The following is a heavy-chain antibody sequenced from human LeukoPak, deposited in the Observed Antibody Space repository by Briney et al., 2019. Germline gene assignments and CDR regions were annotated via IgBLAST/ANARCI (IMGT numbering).Heavy chain of an antibody. Sequence: ASVEDSCKASGYTFTSYDINWVRQATGQGLEWMGWMNPNSGNTGYAQKFQGRVAITRNTSISTAYMELSSLRSEDTAVYYCAILLAAGDAFDIWGQGTMVTVSS. CDR1: GYTFTSYD. D-gene: IGHD6-13*01. J-gene: IGHJ3*02. CDR3: AILLAAGDAFDI. V-gene: IGHV1-8*03. CDR2: MNPNSGNT.